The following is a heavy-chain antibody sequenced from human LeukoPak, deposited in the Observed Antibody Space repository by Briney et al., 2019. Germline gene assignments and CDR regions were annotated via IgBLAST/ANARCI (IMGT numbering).Heavy chain of an antibody. J-gene: IGHJ4*02. CDR2: IYYSGST. CDR1: GGSISSYY. Sequence: SETLSLTCTVSGGSISSYYWSWIRQPPGKGLEWIGYIYYSGSTNYNPSLKSRVTISVDTSKNQFSLKLSSVTAADTAVYYCARATTFGSGDYANWGQGTLVTVSS. D-gene: IGHD4-17*01. CDR3: ARATTFGSGDYAN. V-gene: IGHV4-59*01.